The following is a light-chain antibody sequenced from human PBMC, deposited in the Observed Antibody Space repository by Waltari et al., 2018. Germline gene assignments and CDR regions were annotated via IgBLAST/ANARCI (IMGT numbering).Light chain of an antibody. CDR3: YSTTDNNLGV. CDR1: MLPKKY. V-gene: IGLV3-27*01. Sequence: SSELTQPSSVSVSPGQTARITCSGDMLPKKYTRWFQQKPGQAPVLVLYQDSAGPSGIPGRFSGSSSGTTVTLTISGAQVEDEADYYCYSTTDNNLGVFGPGTRVTVL. J-gene: IGLJ1*01. CDR2: QDS.